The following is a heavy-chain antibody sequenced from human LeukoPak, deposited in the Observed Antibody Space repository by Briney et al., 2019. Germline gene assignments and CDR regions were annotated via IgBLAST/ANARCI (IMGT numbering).Heavy chain of an antibody. J-gene: IGHJ3*02. CDR3: AKFSLGDRYVAYAFDI. D-gene: IGHD3-16*01. V-gene: IGHV3-23*01. CDR1: GFTFSSYA. CDR2: ISGSGGSA. Sequence: PGGSLRLSCAASGFTFSSYAMSWVRQAPGKGLEWVSAISGSGGSAYYADSVKGRFTISRDNSKNTLYLQMNSLRAEDTAVYYCAKFSLGDRYVAYAFDIWGQGTMVTVSS.